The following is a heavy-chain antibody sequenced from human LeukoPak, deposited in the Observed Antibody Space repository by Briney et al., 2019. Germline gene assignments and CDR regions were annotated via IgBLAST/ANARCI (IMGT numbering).Heavy chain of an antibody. CDR1: GYTLTELS. J-gene: IGHJ6*03. CDR2: FDPEDGET. Sequence: ASVKVSCKVSGYTLTELSMHWVRQAPGKGLEWMGGFDPEDGETIYAQKFQGRVTMTEDTSTDTAYMELSSLRSEDTAVYYCARDRNIVTFQAYYYYYYMDVWGKGTTVTVSS. V-gene: IGHV1-24*01. D-gene: IGHD5-12*01. CDR3: ARDRNIVTFQAYYYYYYMDV.